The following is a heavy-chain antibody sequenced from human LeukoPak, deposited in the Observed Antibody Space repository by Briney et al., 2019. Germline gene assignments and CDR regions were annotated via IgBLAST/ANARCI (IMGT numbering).Heavy chain of an antibody. CDR3: TREGYWASDI. D-gene: IGHD2-8*02. Sequence: GRSLRLSCAASGFTFSSYAMHWVRQAPGKGLEWVATIKQDGSEKYYVDSVKGRFTISRDNAKNSLYLQMNSLRAEDTAVYYCTREGYWASDIWGQGTMVTVSS. CDR1: GFTFSSYA. V-gene: IGHV3-7*01. CDR2: IKQDGSEK. J-gene: IGHJ3*02.